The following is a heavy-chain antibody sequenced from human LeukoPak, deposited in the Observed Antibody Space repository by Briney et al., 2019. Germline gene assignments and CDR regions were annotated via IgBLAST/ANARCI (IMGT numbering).Heavy chain of an antibody. CDR3: AKEQSSSGFFDY. D-gene: IGHD6-6*01. J-gene: IGHJ4*02. CDR2: ISGRGDRT. CDR1: GFTFSSYA. V-gene: IGHV3-23*01. Sequence: GGSLRLACAASGFTFSSYAMSWVRQAPGKGLEWVSAISGRGDRTYYADSVKGRFTISRDNSKNTLYLQMNSLRAEDTAVYYCAKEQSSSGFFDYWGQGTLVTVSS.